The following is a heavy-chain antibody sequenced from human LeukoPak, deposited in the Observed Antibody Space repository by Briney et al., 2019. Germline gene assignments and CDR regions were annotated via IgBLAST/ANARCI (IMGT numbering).Heavy chain of an antibody. J-gene: IGHJ6*02. CDR3: ARVLRDYYYGMDV. D-gene: IGHD2/OR15-2a*01. CDR1: GFTFDDYA. V-gene: IGHV3-9*01. CDR2: ISWNSGSI. Sequence: GGSLRLSCAASGFTFDDYAMHWVRQAPGKGLQWVSGISWNSGSIGYADSVKGRFTISRDNAKNSLYLQMNSLRAEDTALYYCARVLRDYYYGMDVWGQGTTVTVSS.